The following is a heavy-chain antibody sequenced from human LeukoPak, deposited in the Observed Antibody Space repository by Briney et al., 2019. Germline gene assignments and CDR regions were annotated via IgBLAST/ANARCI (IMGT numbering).Heavy chain of an antibody. Sequence: GGSLRLSCSAPGFIFSRNAMQWVRQAPGKGLEYVSAISSNGGSTYYADSVKGRFTISRDNSKNTLYLQMSSLRAEDTAVYYCVLRPDSWGQGTLVTVSS. V-gene: IGHV3-64D*09. CDR1: GFIFSRNA. CDR2: ISSNGGST. CDR3: VLRPDS. J-gene: IGHJ4*02. D-gene: IGHD4-17*01.